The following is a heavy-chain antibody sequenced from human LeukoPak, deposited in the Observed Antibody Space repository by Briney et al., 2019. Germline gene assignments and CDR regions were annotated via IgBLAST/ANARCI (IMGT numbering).Heavy chain of an antibody. V-gene: IGHV3-21*01. J-gene: IGHJ4*02. CDR2: ISSSSSYI. CDR3: ARDRRWELLSGLVDY. D-gene: IGHD1-26*01. CDR1: GFTFSSYS. Sequence: GGSLRLSCAASGFTFSSYSMNWVRQAPGKGLEWVSSISSSSSYIYYADSVKGRFTISRDNAKSSLYLQMNSLRAEDTAVYYCARDRRWELLSGLVDYWGQGTLVTVSS.